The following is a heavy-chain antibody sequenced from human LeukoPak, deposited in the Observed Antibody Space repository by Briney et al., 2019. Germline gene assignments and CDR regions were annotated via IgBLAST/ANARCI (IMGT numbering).Heavy chain of an antibody. J-gene: IGHJ4*02. D-gene: IGHD6-19*01. CDR1: GFTFSNAW. Sequence: GGSLRLSCAASGFTFSNAWMNWVRQAPGKGLEWVGRIKSKTDGGTTDYAAPVKGRFTISRDDSKNTLYLQMNSLKTEDTAVYYCAKESKQWLTFDYWGQGTLVTVSS. CDR2: IKSKTDGGTT. CDR3: AKESKQWLTFDY. V-gene: IGHV3-15*07.